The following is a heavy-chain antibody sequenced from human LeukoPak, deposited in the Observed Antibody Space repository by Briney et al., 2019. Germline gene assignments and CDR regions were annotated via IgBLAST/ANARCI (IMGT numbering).Heavy chain of an antibody. CDR2: IWYDGSNK. V-gene: IGHV3-33*01. Sequence: PGRSLRLSCAASGFTFSSYGMHWVRQAPGKGLEWVAVIWYDGSNKYYADSVKGRFTISRDNSKNTLYLQMNSLRAEDTAVYYCARDLGGWESHPAPGTYWGQGTLVTVSS. CDR3: ARDLGGWESHPAPGTY. J-gene: IGHJ4*02. CDR1: GFTFSSYG. D-gene: IGHD1-26*01.